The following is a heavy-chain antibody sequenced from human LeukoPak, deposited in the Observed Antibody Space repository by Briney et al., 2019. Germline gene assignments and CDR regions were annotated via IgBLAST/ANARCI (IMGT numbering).Heavy chain of an antibody. CDR1: GFTFSSYW. CDR3: ARDARGTYYDFWSGTEGIDY. Sequence: GGSLRLSCAASGFTFSSYWMSWVRQAPGKGLEWVANIKQDGSEKYYVDSVKGRFTISRDNAKNSLYLQMNSLRAEDTAVYYCARDARGTYYDFWSGTEGIDYWGQGTLVTVSS. J-gene: IGHJ4*02. D-gene: IGHD3-3*01. CDR2: IKQDGSEK. V-gene: IGHV3-7*01.